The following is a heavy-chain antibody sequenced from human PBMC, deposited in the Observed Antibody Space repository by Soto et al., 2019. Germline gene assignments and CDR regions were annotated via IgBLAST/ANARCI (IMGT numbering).Heavy chain of an antibody. CDR3: ARDRGYDAHDYYYNAMDV. J-gene: IGHJ6*02. CDR2: IRGFSPYT. CDR1: GFTFRTYT. Sequence: GLSLRLSCVASGFTFRTYTMNWVRQAPGKGMEWVSGIRGFSPYTFYSESVKGRFTISRDNAKNSLYLQMNSLRAEDTAVYYCARDRGYDAHDYYYNAMDVWGQGTAVTVSS. V-gene: IGHV3-21*01. D-gene: IGHD2-15*01.